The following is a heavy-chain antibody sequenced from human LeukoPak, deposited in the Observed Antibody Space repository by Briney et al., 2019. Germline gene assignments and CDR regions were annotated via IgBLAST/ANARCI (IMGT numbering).Heavy chain of an antibody. CDR2: IWYDGSNK. J-gene: IGHJ4*02. CDR3: ARGYDILTGYLYYFDY. CDR1: GFTFSSYG. V-gene: IGHV3-33*01. Sequence: GGSLRLSCAASGFTFSSYGMHWVRLAPGKGLEWVAVIWYDGSNKYYADSVKGRFTISRDNSKNTLYLQMNSLRAEDTAVYYCARGYDILTGYLYYFDYWGQGTLVTVSS. D-gene: IGHD3-9*01.